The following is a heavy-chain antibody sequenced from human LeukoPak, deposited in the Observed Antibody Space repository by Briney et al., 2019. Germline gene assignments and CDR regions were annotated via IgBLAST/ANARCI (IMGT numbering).Heavy chain of an antibody. Sequence: SETLSLTCTVSGGSISSYYWRWIRQPPGKGLEWIGYIYYSGSTNYNPSLKSRVTISLDTSKNQFSLKLSSVTAADTAVYYCASMVGATRTFAFDIWGQGTMVTVSS. J-gene: IGHJ3*02. D-gene: IGHD1-26*01. V-gene: IGHV4-59*08. CDR3: ASMVGATRTFAFDI. CDR1: GGSISSYY. CDR2: IYYSGST.